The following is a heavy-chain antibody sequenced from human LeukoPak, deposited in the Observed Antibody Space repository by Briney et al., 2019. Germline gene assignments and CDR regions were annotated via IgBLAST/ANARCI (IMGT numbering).Heavy chain of an antibody. CDR2: ISNSGNSI. V-gene: IGHV3-48*03. CDR1: GFIFSSYG. Sequence: GGSLRLSCAASGFIFSSYGMNWVRQAPGKGLEWISYISNSGNSIYYADSVKGRFTISGDNAKNSLFLQMNSLRAEDTAVYYCARDVVLEYSSSSGRMDVWGKGTTVTVSS. D-gene: IGHD6-6*01. J-gene: IGHJ6*03. CDR3: ARDVVLEYSSSSGRMDV.